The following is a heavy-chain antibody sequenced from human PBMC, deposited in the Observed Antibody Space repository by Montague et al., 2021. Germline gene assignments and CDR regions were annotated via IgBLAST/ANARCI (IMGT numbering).Heavy chain of an antibody. V-gene: IGHV4-34*01. CDR3: TRGEVGVTGIDY. CDR2: ISHTGST. D-gene: IGHD6-19*01. CDR1: GGSLSGYI. J-gene: IGHJ4*02. Sequence: SETLSLTCAVYGGSLSGYIWTWIRQPPGRDLEWIAQISHTGSTSYNLSLTSRVTLSVDTSEPHVSLRLCFVTAAATAVYYCTRGEVGVTGIDYWGQGALVTVSS.